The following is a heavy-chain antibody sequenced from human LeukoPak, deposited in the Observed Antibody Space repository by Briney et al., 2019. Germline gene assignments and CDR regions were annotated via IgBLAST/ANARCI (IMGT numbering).Heavy chain of an antibody. CDR2: MSYGGTNK. V-gene: IGHV3-30-3*01. J-gene: IGHJ5*02. CDR3: ATSNTSGWYCWFDP. D-gene: IGHD6-19*01. CDR1: GFTFSSYD. Sequence: PGGSLRLSCAASGFTFSSYDLHWVRQAPGKGLEWVAVMSYGGTNKYYADSVKGRFTISRDNSKNTLFLQMNSLRAEDTAVYYCATSNTSGWYCWFDPWGQGTLVTVSS.